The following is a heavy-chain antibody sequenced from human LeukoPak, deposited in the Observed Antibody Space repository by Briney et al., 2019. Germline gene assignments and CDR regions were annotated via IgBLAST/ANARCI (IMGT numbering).Heavy chain of an antibody. Sequence: GESLKISCKGSGYSFTSYWIGWVRQMPGKGLEWMGIIYPGDSDTRYSPSLQGQVTISADKSISTAYLQWSSLKASDTAMYYCARSIVVVPAAPGYDYWGQGTLVTVSS. V-gene: IGHV5-51*01. D-gene: IGHD2-2*01. CDR2: IYPGDSDT. CDR3: ARSIVVVPAAPGYDY. CDR1: GYSFTSYW. J-gene: IGHJ4*02.